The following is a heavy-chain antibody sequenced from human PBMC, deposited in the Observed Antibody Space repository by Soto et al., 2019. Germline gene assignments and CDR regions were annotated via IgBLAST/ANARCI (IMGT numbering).Heavy chain of an antibody. CDR2: IYRGDAT. V-gene: IGHV3-53*01. CDR1: GFSVSDNY. Sequence: PGGSLRLSCAVSGFSVSDNYMSWVRQAPGKGLEWVSVIYRGDATYYADSVKGRFTIYRDNSKNTVYLQTNSLRAEDTAVYYCARDRSDSSRADSFDIWGQGTMVTVSS. J-gene: IGHJ3*02. D-gene: IGHD6-25*01. CDR3: ARDRSDSSRADSFDI.